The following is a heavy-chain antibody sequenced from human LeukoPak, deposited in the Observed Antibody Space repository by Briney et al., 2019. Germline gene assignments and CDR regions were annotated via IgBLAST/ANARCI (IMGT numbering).Heavy chain of an antibody. CDR2: IYTSGST. CDR1: GGSISSGSYY. J-gene: IGHJ4*02. V-gene: IGHV4-61*02. Sequence: PSQTLSLTCTVSGGSISSGSYYWSWIRQPARKGLEWIGRIYTSGSTNYNPSLKSRVTISVDTSKNRFSLKLSSVTAADTAVYYCAGGGRADDYWGQGTLVTVSS. D-gene: IGHD3-16*01. CDR3: AGGGRADDY.